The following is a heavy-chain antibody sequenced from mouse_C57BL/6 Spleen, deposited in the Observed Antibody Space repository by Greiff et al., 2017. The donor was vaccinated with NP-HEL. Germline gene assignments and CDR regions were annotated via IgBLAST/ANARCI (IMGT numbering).Heavy chain of an antibody. Sequence: VQLQQPGAELVRPGSSVKLSCKASGYTFTSYWMDWVKQRPGQGLEWIGNIYPSDSETHYNQKFKDKATLTVDKSSSTAYMQLSSLTSEDSAVYDCARGEGLRRGGFDYWGQGTTLTVSS. CDR3: ARGEGLRRGGFDY. CDR2: IYPSDSET. CDR1: GYTFTSYW. V-gene: IGHV1-61*01. J-gene: IGHJ2*01. D-gene: IGHD2-4*01.